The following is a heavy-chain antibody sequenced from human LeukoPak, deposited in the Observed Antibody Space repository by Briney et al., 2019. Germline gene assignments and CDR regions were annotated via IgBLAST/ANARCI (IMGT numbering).Heavy chain of an antibody. V-gene: IGHV3-30-3*02. Sequence: GGSLRLSCAASGFTFSSYAMHWVRQAPGKGLEWVAVISYDGSNKYYADSVKGRFTISRDNSKYTLYLQVNSLRAEDTAIHYCAKKRVLVVPAADFDYWGQGTLVTVSS. CDR2: ISYDGSNK. D-gene: IGHD2-2*01. J-gene: IGHJ4*02. CDR3: AKKRVLVVPAADFDY. CDR1: GFTFSSYA.